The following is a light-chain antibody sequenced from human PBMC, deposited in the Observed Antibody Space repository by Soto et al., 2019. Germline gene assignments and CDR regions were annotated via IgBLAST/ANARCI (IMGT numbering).Light chain of an antibody. CDR3: QQRSNWSIFT. V-gene: IGKV3-11*01. Sequence: EIVLTQSPATLSLSPGERATLSCRASQSVSSYLAWYQQKPGQAPRLLIYDASNRATGIPARFSGSGSGTDFTLTNSSLEPEDFAVYYCQQRSNWSIFTFGPGTKVDIK. CDR2: DAS. CDR1: QSVSSY. J-gene: IGKJ3*01.